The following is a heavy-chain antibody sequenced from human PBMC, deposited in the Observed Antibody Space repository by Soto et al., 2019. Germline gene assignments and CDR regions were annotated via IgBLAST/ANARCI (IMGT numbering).Heavy chain of an antibody. Sequence: EVQLWESGGGLVQPGGSLRLSCAASGFTFSNYALTWVRQSPGKGLEWVSTSGGGGGTTYYADSVKGRFTISRDNCKNTLSLQMSSLRVEDTAIYYCARDWTGNTCPCLDVWGQGTRVSVSS. CDR3: ARDWTGNTCPCLDV. V-gene: IGHV3-23*01. J-gene: IGHJ6*01. CDR1: GFTFSNYA. D-gene: IGHD2-8*02. CDR2: SGGGGGTT.